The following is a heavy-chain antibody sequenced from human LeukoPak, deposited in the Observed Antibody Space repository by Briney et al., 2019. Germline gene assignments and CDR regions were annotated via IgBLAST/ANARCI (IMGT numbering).Heavy chain of an antibody. J-gene: IGHJ6*02. CDR1: GGSFSGYY. CDR2: INHSGST. V-gene: IGHV4-34*01. D-gene: IGHD7-27*01. CDR3: ARGSFYWGRYYYYGMDV. Sequence: SETLSLTCAVYGGSFSGYYWSWIRQPPGKGLEWIGEINHSGSTNYNPSLKSRVTISVDTSTNQFSLKLSSVIAADTAVYYCARGSFYWGRYYYYGMDVWGQGATVTVCS.